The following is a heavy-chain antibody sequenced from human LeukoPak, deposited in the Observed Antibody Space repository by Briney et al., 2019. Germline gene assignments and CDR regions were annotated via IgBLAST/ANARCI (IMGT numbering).Heavy chain of an antibody. CDR1: GFTFSSYG. J-gene: IGHJ4*02. D-gene: IGHD6-19*01. V-gene: IGHV3-30*18. CDR3: AKDTGIAVAGTVDY. CDR2: ISYDGSNK. Sequence: GSLRLSCAASGFTFSSYGMHWVRQAPGKGLEWVAVISYDGSNKYYADSVKGRFTISRDNSKNTLYLQMNSLRAEDTAVYYCAKDTGIAVAGTVDYWGQGTLVTVSS.